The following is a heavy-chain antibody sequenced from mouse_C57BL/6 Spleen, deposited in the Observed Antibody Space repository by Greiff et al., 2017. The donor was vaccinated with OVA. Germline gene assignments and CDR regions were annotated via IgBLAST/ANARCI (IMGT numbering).Heavy chain of an antibody. CDR3: ARDSDYGTWFAY. D-gene: IGHD2-12*01. CDR2: ISDGGSYT. V-gene: IGHV5-4*01. CDR1: GFTFSSYA. J-gene: IGHJ3*01. Sequence: EVKLVESGGGLVKPGGSLKLSCAASGFTFSSYAMSWVRQTPEKRLAWVATISDGGSYTYYPDNVKGRFTISRDNAKNNLYLQMSHLKSEDTAMYYCARDSDYGTWFAYWGQGTLVTVSA.